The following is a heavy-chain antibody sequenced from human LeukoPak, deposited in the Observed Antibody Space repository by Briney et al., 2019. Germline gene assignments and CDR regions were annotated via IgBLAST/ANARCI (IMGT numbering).Heavy chain of an antibody. Sequence: GASVKVSCKASGYTFTSYGISWVRQAPGQGLEWMGWISADNGNTNYAQKVQGRVTMTTDTSTSTVYMELRNLRSDDTAVYYCARDIGYCSGGTCRYWFDPWGQGILVTVSS. CDR2: ISADNGNT. D-gene: IGHD2-15*01. V-gene: IGHV1-18*01. CDR1: GYTFTSYG. CDR3: ARDIGYCSGGTCRYWFDP. J-gene: IGHJ5*02.